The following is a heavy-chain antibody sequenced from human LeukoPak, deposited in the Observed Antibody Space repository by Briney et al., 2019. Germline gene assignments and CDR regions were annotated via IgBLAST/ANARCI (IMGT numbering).Heavy chain of an antibody. J-gene: IGHJ4*02. CDR1: GGSISSYY. CDR3: ARDTDPHCSSTSCYSY. V-gene: IGHV4-59*12. D-gene: IGHD2-2*01. CDR2: IYYSGST. Sequence: SETLSLTCTVSGGSISSYYWSWIRQPPGKGLEWTGYIYYSGSTYYNPSLKSRVTISVDTSKNQFSLKLSSVTAADTAVYYCARDTDPHCSSTSCYSYWGQGTLVTVSS.